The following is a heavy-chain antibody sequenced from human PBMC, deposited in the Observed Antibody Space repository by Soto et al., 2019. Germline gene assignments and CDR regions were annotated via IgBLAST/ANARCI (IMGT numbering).Heavy chain of an antibody. CDR3: ARDHGIAAAAYYYYGMDV. D-gene: IGHD6-13*01. CDR2: ISAYNGNT. J-gene: IGHJ6*02. V-gene: IGHV1-18*01. Sequence: GASVKVSCKASGYTFTSYGISWVRQAPGQGLEWMGWISAYNGNTNYAQKLQGRVTMTTDTSTSTAYMELRSLRSDDTAVYYCARDHGIAAAAYYYYGMDVWGQGTTVTVSS. CDR1: GYTFTSYG.